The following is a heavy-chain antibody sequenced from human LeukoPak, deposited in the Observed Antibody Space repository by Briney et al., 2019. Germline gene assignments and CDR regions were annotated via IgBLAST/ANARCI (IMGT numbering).Heavy chain of an antibody. Sequence: GGSLRLSCVAPGFISGAYSMSWVRQAPGKGLEWLSYISSSSSYIYYADSVKGRFTVSRDNDKNSLFLHINSLRAEDTAVYYCTRFPYASTWSDLWGQGTLVSVSS. CDR2: ISSSSSYI. CDR1: GFISGAYS. D-gene: IGHD2-2*01. CDR3: TRFPYASTWSDL. J-gene: IGHJ5*02. V-gene: IGHV3-21*01.